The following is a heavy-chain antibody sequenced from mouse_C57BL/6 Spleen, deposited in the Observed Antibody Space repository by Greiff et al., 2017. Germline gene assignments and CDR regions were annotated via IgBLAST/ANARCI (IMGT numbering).Heavy chain of an antibody. J-gene: IGHJ3*01. D-gene: IGHD2-4*01. V-gene: IGHV1-55*01. CDR2: IYPGSGST. Sequence: QVQLQQPGAELVKPGASVKMSCKASGYTFTSYWITWVKQRPGQGLEWIGDIYPGSGSTNYNEKFKSKATLTVDTSSSTAYMQLSSLTSEDSAVYYGARRAYDYDGAWFAYWGQGTLVTVSA. CDR1: GYTFTSYW. CDR3: ARRAYDYDGAWFAY.